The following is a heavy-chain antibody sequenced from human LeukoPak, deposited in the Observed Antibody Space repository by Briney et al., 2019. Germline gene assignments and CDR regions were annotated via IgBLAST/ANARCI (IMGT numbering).Heavy chain of an antibody. CDR3: TTVERWLLRSSPY. CDR2: IKTKIDGETT. J-gene: IGHJ4*02. CDR1: GFTFSNAW. D-gene: IGHD5-24*01. V-gene: IGHV3-15*01. Sequence: GGSLRLSCAASGFTFSNAWMTWVRQAPGKGLEWVGRIKTKIDGETTDYAAPVEGRFAISKDDSKNTLYLQMNSLKTDDTAVYYCTTVERWLLRSSPYWGQGTRVTVSS.